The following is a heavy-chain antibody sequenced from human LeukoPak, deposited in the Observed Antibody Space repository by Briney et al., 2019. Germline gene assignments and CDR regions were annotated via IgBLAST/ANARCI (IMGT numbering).Heavy chain of an antibody. CDR1: GFTFSSYA. V-gene: IGHV3-23*01. D-gene: IGHD3-9*01. Sequence: GGSLRLSCAASGFTFSSYAMSWVRQAPGKGLEWVSAISGSGVTTYYADSVKGRFTISRDNSKNTLYLQMNSLRAEDTAVYYCAREIEGRYFDWLSPMEIDYWGQGTPVTVSS. CDR3: AREIEGRYFDWLSPMEIDY. J-gene: IGHJ4*02. CDR2: ISGSGVTT.